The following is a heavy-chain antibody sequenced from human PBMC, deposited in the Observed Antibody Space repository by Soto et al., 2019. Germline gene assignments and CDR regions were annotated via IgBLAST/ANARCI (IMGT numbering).Heavy chain of an antibody. CDR3: ARLTAVPHSRFFDY. V-gene: IGHV4-39*01. CDR1: GGSISSSSYY. CDR2: IYYSGST. J-gene: IGHJ4*02. D-gene: IGHD5-18*01. Sequence: SETLSLTCTVSGGSISSSSYYWGWIRQPPGKGLEWIGSIYYSGSTYYNPSLKSRVTISVDTSKNQFSLKLSSVTAADTAVYYCARLTAVPHSRFFDYWGQGTLVTVSS.